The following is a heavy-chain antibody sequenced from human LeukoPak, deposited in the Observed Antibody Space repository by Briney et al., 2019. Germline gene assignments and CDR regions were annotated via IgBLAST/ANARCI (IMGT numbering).Heavy chain of an antibody. Sequence: GGSLRLSCAASGFTFSSYAMHWVRQAPGKGLEYVSAISSNGGSTYYANSVKGRFTISRDNAKNSLYLQMNSLRAEDTALYYCAKDLGSTYSSSWYGGFDYWGQGTLVTVSS. D-gene: IGHD6-13*01. CDR1: GFTFSSYA. V-gene: IGHV3-64*01. J-gene: IGHJ4*02. CDR3: AKDLGSTYSSSWYGGFDY. CDR2: ISSNGGST.